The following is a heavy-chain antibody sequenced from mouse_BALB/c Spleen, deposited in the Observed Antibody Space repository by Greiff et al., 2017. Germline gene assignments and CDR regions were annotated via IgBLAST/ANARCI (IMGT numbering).Heavy chain of an antibody. D-gene: IGHD1-1*01. Sequence: QVQLKESGPGLLAPSQSLSITCTVSGFSFTGYGVNWVRQPPGKGLEWLGMIWGDGSTDYNSALKSRLSISKDNSKSQVFLKMNSLQTDDTARYYCARDYYGSNAMDYWGQGTSVTVSS. CDR2: IWGDGST. V-gene: IGHV2-6-7*01. CDR1: GFSFTGYG. CDR3: ARDYYGSNAMDY. J-gene: IGHJ4*01.